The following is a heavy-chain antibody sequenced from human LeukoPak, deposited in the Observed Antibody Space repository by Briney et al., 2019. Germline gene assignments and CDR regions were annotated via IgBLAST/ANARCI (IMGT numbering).Heavy chain of an antibody. CDR2: INPNSGGT. Sequence: ASVTVSCKASGYTFTGYYMHWVRQAPGQGLEWMGWINPNSGGTNYAQKFQGRVTMTRDTSISTAYMELSRLRSDDTAVYYCAPYYYGSGSYYNGGFDYWGQGTLVTVSS. CDR1: GYTFTGYY. CDR3: APYYYGSGSYYNGGFDY. V-gene: IGHV1-2*02. D-gene: IGHD3-10*01. J-gene: IGHJ4*02.